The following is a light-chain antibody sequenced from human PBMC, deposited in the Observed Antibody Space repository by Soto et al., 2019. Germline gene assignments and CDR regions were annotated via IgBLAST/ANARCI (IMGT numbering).Light chain of an antibody. Sequence: AIRMTQSPSSFSASTVDRVTITCRASQGISSYLAWYQQKPGKAPKLLIYAASTLQSGVPSRFSGSGSGTDFTLTISCLQSEDFATYYCHQYYSYPFTFGPGTKVDIK. V-gene: IGKV1-8*01. CDR3: HQYYSYPFT. CDR1: QGISSY. J-gene: IGKJ3*01. CDR2: AAS.